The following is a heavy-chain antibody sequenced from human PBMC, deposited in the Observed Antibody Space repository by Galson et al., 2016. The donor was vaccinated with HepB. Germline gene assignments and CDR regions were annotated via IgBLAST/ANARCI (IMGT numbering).Heavy chain of an antibody. J-gene: IGHJ4*02. CDR1: GDSINTYY. CDR3: ARDRTDCAGGICYSYFDY. V-gene: IGHV4-59*01. D-gene: IGHD2-8*02. CDR2: IYYRGST. Sequence: ETLSLTCSVSGDSINTYYWSWIRQSPGKGLVWIGYIYYRGSTTYNPSLSSRVTISVDTSTNQFSLKLGSVTAADTAVYYCARDRTDCAGGICYSYFDYWGQGTRVTVSS.